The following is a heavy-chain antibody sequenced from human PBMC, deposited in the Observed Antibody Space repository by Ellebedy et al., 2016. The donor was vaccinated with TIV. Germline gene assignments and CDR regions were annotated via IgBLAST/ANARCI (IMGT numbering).Heavy chain of an antibody. CDR1: GYTLTELS. J-gene: IGHJ4*02. D-gene: IGHD3-10*01. V-gene: IGHV1-24*01. Sequence: ASVKVSCXVSGYTLTELSMHWVRQAPGKGLEWMGGFDPEDGETIYAQKFQGRVTMTEDTSTDTAYMELSSLRSEDTAVYYCATVLFPEVYYGSGSYYSWGQGTLVTVSS. CDR3: ATVLFPEVYYGSGSYYS. CDR2: FDPEDGET.